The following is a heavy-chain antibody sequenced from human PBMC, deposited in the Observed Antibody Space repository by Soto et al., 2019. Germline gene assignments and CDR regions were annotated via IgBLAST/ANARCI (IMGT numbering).Heavy chain of an antibody. J-gene: IGHJ6*03. CDR3: AKALGNPYYYYYMDV. CDR2: ISPGGDST. Sequence: ELQLLESGGGLVQQGGSLRLSCAASGFNVNIYAMTWVRQAPGKGLEWVSTISPGGDSTYFADSVKGRVTISRDNSKNTLSLQMNSLRAEDTATYFCAKALGNPYYYYYMDVWGTGTTVTVSS. V-gene: IGHV3-23*01. CDR1: GFNVNIYA. D-gene: IGHD1-1*01.